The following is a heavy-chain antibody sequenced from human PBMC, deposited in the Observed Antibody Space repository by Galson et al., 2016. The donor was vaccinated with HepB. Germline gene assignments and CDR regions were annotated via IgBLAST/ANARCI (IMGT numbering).Heavy chain of an antibody. D-gene: IGHD6-13*01. J-gene: IGHJ4*01. CDR1: EFSFSDAW. CDR2: IKSRRDGGTT. CDR3: TTDDGDSSRFYNCDY. V-gene: IGHV3-15*01. Sequence: SLRLSCAASEFSFSDAWMSWFRRAPGKGLEWVGRIKSRRDGGTTDYAAPVKGRFTISRDDLKNTLYLQMSRLKTEDTAIYYCTTDDGDSSRFYNCDYWGHGTLVTVSS.